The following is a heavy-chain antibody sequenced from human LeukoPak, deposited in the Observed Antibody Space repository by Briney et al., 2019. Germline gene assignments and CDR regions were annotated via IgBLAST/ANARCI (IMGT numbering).Heavy chain of an antibody. V-gene: IGHV4-34*01. J-gene: IGHJ6*03. CDR2: INHSGST. D-gene: IGHD6-13*01. CDR1: GGSFSGYY. CDR3: ARRRGYAAAAGTYSYYYYYYMDV. Sequence: SETLSLTCAVYGGSFSGYYWSWIRQPPGKGLEWIGEINHSGSTNYIPSLKSRVTISVDTSKNQFSLKLSSVTAADTAVYYCARRRGYAAAAGTYSYYYYYYMDVWGKGTTVTVSS.